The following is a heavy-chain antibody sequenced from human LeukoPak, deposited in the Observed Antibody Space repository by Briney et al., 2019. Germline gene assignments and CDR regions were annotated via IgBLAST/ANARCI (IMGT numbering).Heavy chain of an antibody. J-gene: IGHJ4*02. CDR1: GFAFSTYG. V-gene: IGHV3-23*01. CDR2: ISGSGGST. CDR3: AKDPYYDSSGYYSSLYYFDY. Sequence: PGGSLRLSCGASGFAFSTYGMSWVRQAPGTGLEWVSAISGSGGSTYYADSVKGRFTISRDNSKNTLYLQMNSLRAEDTAVYYCAKDPYYDSSGYYSSLYYFDYWGQGTLVTVSS. D-gene: IGHD3-22*01.